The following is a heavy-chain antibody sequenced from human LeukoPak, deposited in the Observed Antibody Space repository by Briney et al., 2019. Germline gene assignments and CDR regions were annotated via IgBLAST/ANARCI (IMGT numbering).Heavy chain of an antibody. CDR2: ISYDGSNK. D-gene: IGHD6-13*01. J-gene: IGHJ3*02. V-gene: IGHV3-30-3*01. Sequence: PGGSLRLSCAASGFTFSSYAMHWVRQAPGKGQEWVAVISYDGSNKYYADSVKGRFTISRDNSKNTLYLQMNSLRGDDTAIYYCAKAYTRSWYAAFDIWGQGTMVTISS. CDR1: GFTFSSYA. CDR3: AKAYTRSWYAAFDI.